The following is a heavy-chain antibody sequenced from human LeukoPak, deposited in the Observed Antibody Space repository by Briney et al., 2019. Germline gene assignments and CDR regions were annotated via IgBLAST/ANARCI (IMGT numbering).Heavy chain of an antibody. CDR1: GGSISSSSYY. D-gene: IGHD4-17*01. V-gene: IGHV4-39*01. CDR2: IYYSGST. CDR3: ASPLEGVFLNGDYVAFFDY. Sequence: PSETLSLTCTVSGGSISSSSYYWGWIRQPPGKGLEWIGSIYYSGSTYYNPSLKSRVTISVDTSKSQFSLKLSSVTAADTAVYYCASPLEGVFLNGDYVAFFDYWGQGTLVTVSS. J-gene: IGHJ4*02.